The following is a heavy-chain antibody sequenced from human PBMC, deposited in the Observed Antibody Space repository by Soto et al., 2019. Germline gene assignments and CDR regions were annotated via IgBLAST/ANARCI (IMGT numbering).Heavy chain of an antibody. J-gene: IGHJ6*02. CDR1: GGSISSGGYY. CDR2: IYYSGST. D-gene: IGHD3-10*01. CDR3: ARSRGSVLLWFGEFPYGMDV. V-gene: IGHV4-31*03. Sequence: QVQLQESGPGLVKPSQTLSLTCTVSGGSISSGGYYWSWIRQHPGKGLEWIVYIYYSGSTYYNQSLKSRSTISVDTSKNQFSLKLSSVSAADTAVYYCARSRGSVLLWFGEFPYGMDVWGQGTTVTVSS.